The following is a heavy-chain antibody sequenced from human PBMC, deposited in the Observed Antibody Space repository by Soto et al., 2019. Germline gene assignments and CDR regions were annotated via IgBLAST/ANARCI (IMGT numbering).Heavy chain of an antibody. Sequence: QVQLVESGGGLVKPGGSLRLSCAASGFSFSDYYMSWIRQAPGKGLEWLAYISSSADTIYYADSMKGRFSISRDNAKNTLYLQMNSLRAEDTAVYYCARVVRVGAMIYWGQGTLVSVSS. D-gene: IGHD1-26*01. J-gene: IGHJ4*02. CDR1: GFSFSDYY. CDR3: ARVVRVGAMIY. V-gene: IGHV3-11*01. CDR2: ISSSADTI.